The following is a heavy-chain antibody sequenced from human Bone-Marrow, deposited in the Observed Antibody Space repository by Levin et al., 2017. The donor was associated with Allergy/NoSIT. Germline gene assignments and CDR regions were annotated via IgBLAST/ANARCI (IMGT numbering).Heavy chain of an antibody. V-gene: IGHV1-46*01. J-gene: IGHJ4*02. CDR3: ARVQWGGGYNYIPWAY. D-gene: IGHD5-24*01. Sequence: GESLKISCKASGYTFTSYYMHWVRQAPGQGLEWMGIINPSGGSTSYAQKFQGRVTMTRDTSTSTVYMELSSLRSEDTAVYYCARVQWGGGYNYIPWAYWGQGTLVTVSS. CDR2: INPSGGST. CDR1: GYTFTSYY.